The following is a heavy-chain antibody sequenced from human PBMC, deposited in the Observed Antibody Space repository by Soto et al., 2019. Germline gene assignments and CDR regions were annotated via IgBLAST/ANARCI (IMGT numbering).Heavy chain of an antibody. CDR2: INHSGST. V-gene: IGHV4-34*01. D-gene: IGHD6-6*01. CDR3: ATAAARPTGRFDY. CDR1: GGSFSGYY. Sequence: KPSETLSLTCAVYGGSFSGYYWSWIRQPPGKGLEWIGEINHSGSTNYNPSLKSRVTISVDTSKNQFSLKLSSVTAADTAVYYCATAAARPTGRFDYWGQGTLVTVSS. J-gene: IGHJ4*02.